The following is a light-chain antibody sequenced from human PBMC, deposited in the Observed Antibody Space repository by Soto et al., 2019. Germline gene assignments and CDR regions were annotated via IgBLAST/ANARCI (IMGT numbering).Light chain of an antibody. V-gene: IGKV3-11*01. CDR3: QQRSNWLWT. CDR2: GAS. Sequence: EIVMTQSPVTLSASPGESATLSCRASQSVDNNVAWYQQKPGQAPRLLIYGASTRATGIPARFSGSGSGTDFTLTISSLEPEDFAVYYCQQRSNWLWTFGQGTKVDIK. CDR1: QSVDNN. J-gene: IGKJ1*01.